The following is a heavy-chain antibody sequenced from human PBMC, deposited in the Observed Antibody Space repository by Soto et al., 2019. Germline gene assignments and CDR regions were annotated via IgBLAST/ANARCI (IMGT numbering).Heavy chain of an antibody. J-gene: IGHJ3*02. Sequence: SETLSLTCTVYGGSFSGYYWNWIRQPPGKGLEWIGEINHSGSTNYNPSLKSRVTISLDTSKNQFSLKLSSVTAADTSVYYCARDGIVGSTAFDIWGQGTMVTVS. CDR1: GGSFSGYY. D-gene: IGHD2-21*01. CDR2: INHSGST. CDR3: ARDGIVGSTAFDI. V-gene: IGHV4-34*01.